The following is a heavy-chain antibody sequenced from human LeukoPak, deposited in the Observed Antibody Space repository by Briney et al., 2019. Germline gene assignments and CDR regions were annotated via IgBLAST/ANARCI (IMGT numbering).Heavy chain of an antibody. V-gene: IGHV4-59*01. CDR2: IYYSGST. D-gene: IGHD3-3*01. J-gene: IGHJ6*03. Sequence: SETLSLTCTVSGGSISSYYWSWIRQPPGKGLEWIGYIYYSGSTNYNPSLKSRVTISVDTSKNQFSLKLSSVTAADTAVYYCARGFQPYYDFWSGYYKGGYYYYYMDVWGKGTTVTVSS. CDR3: ARGFQPYYDFWSGYYKGGYYYYYMDV. CDR1: GGSISSYY.